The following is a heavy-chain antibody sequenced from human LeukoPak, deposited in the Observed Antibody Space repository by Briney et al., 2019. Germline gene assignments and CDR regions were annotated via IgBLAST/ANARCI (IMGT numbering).Heavy chain of an antibody. V-gene: IGHV3-7*01. CDR1: GFTFNNYW. CDR2: IKEDGSET. Sequence: PGGSLRLSCAASGFTFNNYWMSWVRQAPGKGLEWVANIKEDGSETYYVDSVEGRFTLSRDNAKNSLYLQMNSLRVEDTAVYYCARVPPSGYSSGWRDYWGQGTLVTVSS. J-gene: IGHJ4*02. CDR3: ARVPPSGYSSGWRDY. D-gene: IGHD6-19*01.